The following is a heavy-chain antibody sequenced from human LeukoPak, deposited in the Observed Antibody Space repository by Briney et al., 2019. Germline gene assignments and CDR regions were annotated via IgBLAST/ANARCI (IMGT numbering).Heavy chain of an antibody. D-gene: IGHD6-13*01. J-gene: IGHJ5*02. CDR1: GYTFTGYY. V-gene: IGHV1-2*02. CDR2: INPNSGGT. Sequence: ASVKVSCKASGYTFTGYYMHWERQAPGQGLEWMGWINPNSGGTNYAQKFQGRVTMTRDTSISTAYMELSRLRSDDTALYYCARDSSRDAKFDPWGQGTLVTVSS. CDR3: ARDSSRDAKFDP.